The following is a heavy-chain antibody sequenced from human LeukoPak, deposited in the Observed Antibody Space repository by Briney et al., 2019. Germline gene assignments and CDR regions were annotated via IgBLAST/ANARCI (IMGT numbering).Heavy chain of an antibody. V-gene: IGHV1-46*01. Sequence: ASVKVSCKASGYTFTGYYMHWMRQAPGQGLEWMGIINPSGGSTSYAQKFQGRVTMTRDTSTSTVYMELSSLRSYDTAVYYCARAYGDYFEDWGQGTLVAVSS. D-gene: IGHD4-17*01. CDR3: ARAYGDYFED. CDR2: INPSGGST. J-gene: IGHJ4*02. CDR1: GYTFTGYY.